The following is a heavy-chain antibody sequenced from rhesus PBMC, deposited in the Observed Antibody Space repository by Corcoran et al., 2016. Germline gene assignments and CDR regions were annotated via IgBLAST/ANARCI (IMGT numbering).Heavy chain of an antibody. CDR2: ISGSSGST. CDR1: GGSVSSSNW. V-gene: IGHV4-65*01. Sequence: QVQLQESGPGLVKPSETLSLTCAVSGGSVSSSNWWSWIRQPQGKGLEWIGYISGSSGSTYYNPSLKSRVTISTATSKNQFSLKLSSVTAADTAVYYCARSGYSSSIDYWGQGVLVTVSS. J-gene: IGHJ4*01. CDR3: ARSGYSSSIDY. D-gene: IGHD5-24*01.